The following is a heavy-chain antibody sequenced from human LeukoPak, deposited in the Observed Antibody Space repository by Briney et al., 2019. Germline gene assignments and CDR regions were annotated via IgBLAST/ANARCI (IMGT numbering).Heavy chain of an antibody. CDR2: ISSSSSYI. D-gene: IGHD6-19*01. V-gene: IGHV3-21*01. CDR1: GFTFSSYS. Sequence: PGGSLILSCAASGFTFSSYSMNWVRQAPGKGLEWVSSISSSSSYIYYADSVKGRFTISRDNAKNSLYLQMNSLRAEDTAVYYCARDQGIAVAGPFDYWGRGTLVTVSS. CDR3: ARDQGIAVAGPFDY. J-gene: IGHJ4*02.